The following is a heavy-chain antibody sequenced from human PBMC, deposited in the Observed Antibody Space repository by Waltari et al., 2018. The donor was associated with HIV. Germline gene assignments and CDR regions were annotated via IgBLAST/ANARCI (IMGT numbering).Heavy chain of an antibody. J-gene: IGHJ5*02. CDR3: ARDPIYYDSNNWFDP. CDR2: INAGNGNT. Sequence: QVQLVQSGAEVKKPGASVKVSCKASGYTFTSYAMHWVRQAPGQRLEWMGWINAGNGNTKYSQKFQGRVTITRDTSASTAYMELSSLRSEDTAVYYCARDPIYYDSNNWFDPWGQGTLVTVSS. V-gene: IGHV1-3*01. D-gene: IGHD3-22*01. CDR1: GYTFTSYA.